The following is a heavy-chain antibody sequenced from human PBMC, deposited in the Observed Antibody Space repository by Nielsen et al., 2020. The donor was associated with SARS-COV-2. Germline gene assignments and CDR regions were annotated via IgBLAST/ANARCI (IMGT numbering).Heavy chain of an antibody. J-gene: IGHJ6*02. CDR2: ISWDGGST. CDR1: GFTFSSYE. V-gene: IGHV3-43D*03. CDR3: AKDMRGYSYGYGTYYGMDV. Sequence: GGSLRLSCAASGFTFSSYEMNWVRQAPGKGLEWVSLISWDGGSTYYADSVKGRFTISRDNSKNSLYLQMNSLRAEDTALYYCAKDMRGYSYGYGTYYGMDVWGQGTTVTVSS. D-gene: IGHD5-18*01.